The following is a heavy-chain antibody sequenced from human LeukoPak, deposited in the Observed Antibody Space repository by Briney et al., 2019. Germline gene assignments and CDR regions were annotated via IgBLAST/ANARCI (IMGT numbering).Heavy chain of an antibody. CDR2: IIPIFGTA. Sequence: ASVKVSCKASGGTFSSYAISWVRQAPGQGLEWMGGIIPIFGTANYAQKFQGRVTITADESTSTAYMELSSLRSEDTAVYYCAREGYYGSGSQGYWGQGTLVTVSS. J-gene: IGHJ4*02. CDR3: AREGYYGSGSQGY. V-gene: IGHV1-69*13. D-gene: IGHD3-10*01. CDR1: GGTFSSYA.